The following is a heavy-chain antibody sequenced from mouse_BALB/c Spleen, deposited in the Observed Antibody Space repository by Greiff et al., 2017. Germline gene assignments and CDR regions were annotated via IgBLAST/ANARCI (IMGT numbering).Heavy chain of an antibody. CDR2: ISSGGGNT. D-gene: IGHD2-14*01. CDR1: GFTFSSYT. Sequence: EVQLVESGGGLVKPGGSLKLSCAASGFTFSSYTMSWVRQTPEKRLEWVATISSGGGNTYYPDSVKGRFTISRDNAKNNLYLQMSSLRSEDTALYYCASPIGGWFAYWGQGTLVTVSA. V-gene: IGHV5-9*03. CDR3: ASPIGGWFAY. J-gene: IGHJ3*01.